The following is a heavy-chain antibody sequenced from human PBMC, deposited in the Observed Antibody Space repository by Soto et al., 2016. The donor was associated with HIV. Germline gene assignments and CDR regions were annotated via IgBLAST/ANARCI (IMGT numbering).Heavy chain of an antibody. J-gene: IGHJ4*02. V-gene: IGHV3-23*01. CDR3: AKHGLFDY. CDR2: ITGSGGST. Sequence: EVQLLESGGDLIQPGGSLRLSCAASGFTFSSYAMSWVRQAPGRGLEWVSAITGSGGSTYYADSVKGRFAISRDNSKNTLYLQMNSLRAEGTAIYYCAKHGLFDYWGQGTLVTVSS. CDR1: GFTFSSYA.